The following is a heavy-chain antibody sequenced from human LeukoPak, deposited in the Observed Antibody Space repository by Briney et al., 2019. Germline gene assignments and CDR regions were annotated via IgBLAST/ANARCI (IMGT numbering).Heavy chain of an antibody. J-gene: IGHJ3*02. CDR3: ATWELGDFDI. CDR1: GFAFSSYG. Sequence: GGSLRLSCAASGFAFSSYGMHWVRPAPGKGVEGVAFIRYDGSNKYYADSVKGRFTISRDNSKNTLYLQMNSLRAEDTAVYYCATWELGDFDIWGQGTMVTVSS. D-gene: IGHD1-26*01. V-gene: IGHV3-30*02. CDR2: IRYDGSNK.